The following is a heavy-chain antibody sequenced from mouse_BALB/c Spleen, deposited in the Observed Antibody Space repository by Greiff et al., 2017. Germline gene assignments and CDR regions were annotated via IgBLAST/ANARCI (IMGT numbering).Heavy chain of an antibody. Sequence: EVQGVESGGGLVKPGGSLKLSCAASGFAFSSYDMSWVRQTPEKRLEWVAYISSGGGSTYYPDTVKGRFTISRDNAKNTLYLQMSSLKSEDTAMYYCARHEAYYYGRGFAYWGQGTLVTVSA. D-gene: IGHD1-1*01. CDR1: GFAFSSYD. V-gene: IGHV5-12-1*01. CDR2: ISSGGGST. J-gene: IGHJ3*01. CDR3: ARHEAYYYGRGFAY.